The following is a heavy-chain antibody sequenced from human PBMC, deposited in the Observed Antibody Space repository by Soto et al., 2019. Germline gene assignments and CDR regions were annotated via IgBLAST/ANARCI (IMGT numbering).Heavy chain of an antibody. V-gene: IGHV4-59*01. CDR1: GASISNYY. J-gene: IGHJ5*02. D-gene: IGHD2-15*01. CDR2: ISYSGST. CDR3: ARDLKEYCSDGKCNWFDP. Sequence: SETLSLTCTVSGASISNYYWRWIRQPPGKGLEWIGYISYSGSTNYNPSLKSRVTISFDASKNEISLQVRSATAADAAVYYCARDLKEYCSDGKCNWFDPWGQGTLVTVSS.